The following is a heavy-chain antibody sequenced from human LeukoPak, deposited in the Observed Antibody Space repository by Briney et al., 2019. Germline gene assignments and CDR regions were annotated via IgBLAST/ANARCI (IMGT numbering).Heavy chain of an antibody. D-gene: IGHD2-15*01. V-gene: IGHV4-30-2*01. J-gene: IGHJ6*02. CDR3: ARGRGGSPMEYYGMDV. CDR1: GGSIRSGGYS. CDR2: IYHSGST. Sequence: PSETLSLTCAVSGGSIRSGGYSGSWIRQPPVKGLEWIGYIYHSGSTYYNPSLKRRVTISVDRSKNQFSLKLSSVTAADTAVYYSARGRGGSPMEYYGMDVWGQGTTVTVSS.